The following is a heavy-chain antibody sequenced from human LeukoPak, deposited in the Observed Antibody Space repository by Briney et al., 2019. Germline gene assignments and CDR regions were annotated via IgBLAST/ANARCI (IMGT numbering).Heavy chain of an antibody. CDR1: GFTFSAHS. CDR2: ISSRSSYI. J-gene: IGHJ4*02. CDR3: VRRAVSGEEALDFDY. Sequence: GGSLRLSCAASGFTFSAHSMNWVRQAPGKGLEWVASISSRSSYIYYGGSVRGRFTVSRDNARNSVYLQMNSLRVEDTAVYYCVRRAVSGEEALDFDYWGQGTLVTVSS. V-gene: IGHV3-21*01. D-gene: IGHD6-19*01.